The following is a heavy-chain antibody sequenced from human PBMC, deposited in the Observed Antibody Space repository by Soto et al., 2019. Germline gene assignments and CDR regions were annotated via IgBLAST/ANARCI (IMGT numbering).Heavy chain of an antibody. J-gene: IGHJ4*02. CDR1: GFTFSSYA. V-gene: IGHV3-23*01. CDR3: AKDLSEWEGMIRPIDY. D-gene: IGHD1-26*01. Sequence: EVQLLESGGGLVQPGGSLRLSCAASGFTFSSYAMSWVRQAPGKGLEWVSAISGSGGSTYYADSVKGRFTISRDNSKNTLYLQMNSLRAEDTAVYYCAKDLSEWEGMIRPIDYWGQGTLVTVSS. CDR2: ISGSGGST.